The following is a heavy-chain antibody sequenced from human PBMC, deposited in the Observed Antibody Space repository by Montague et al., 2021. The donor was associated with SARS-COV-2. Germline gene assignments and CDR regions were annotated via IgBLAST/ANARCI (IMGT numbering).Heavy chain of an antibody. CDR1: GGAMSSYY. CDR3: ARHGCSSGGPRCGFDP. CDR2: IYYSGST. J-gene: IGHJ5*02. D-gene: IGHD6-19*01. Sequence: SETLSLTCTVSGGAMSSYYWSWIRQPPGKGLEWIGYIYYSGSTNYNPSLKSRVTISVDTSKNQFSLKLSSVTAADTAAYYCARHGCSSGGPRCGFDPWGQGTLVTVSS. V-gene: IGHV4-59*08.